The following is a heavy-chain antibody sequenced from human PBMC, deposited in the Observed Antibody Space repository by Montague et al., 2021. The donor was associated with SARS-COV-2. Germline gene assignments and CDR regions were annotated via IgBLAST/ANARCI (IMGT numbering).Heavy chain of an antibody. D-gene: IGHD2-2*01. CDR2: IYTSGST. J-gene: IGHJ6*03. V-gene: IGHV4-61*02. CDR1: GGSISSGSYY. Sequence: TLSLTCTVSGGSISSGSYYWSWIRQPAGKGLEWIGRIYTSGSTNYNPSLKSRVTISVDTSKNQFSLKLGSVTAADTAVYYCARSSGGYCSSTSCYAYYYYYMDVWGKGNPGHRLL. CDR3: ARSSGGYCSSTSCYAYYYYYMDV.